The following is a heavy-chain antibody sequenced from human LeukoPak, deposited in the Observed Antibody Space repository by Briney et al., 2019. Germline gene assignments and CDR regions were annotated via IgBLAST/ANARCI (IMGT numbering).Heavy chain of an antibody. CDR1: GGSFSGYY. J-gene: IGHJ3*02. V-gene: IGHV4-34*01. Sequence: SETLSLTCAVHGGSFSGYYWSWLRQPPGKGLAWIGEINHRESTNYNPSLKSRVTISVDTSKNQFSLKLSSVTAADTAVYYCARGVVWMRAFDIWGQGTMVTVSS. CDR2: INHREST. CDR3: ARGVVWMRAFDI. D-gene: IGHD2-8*02.